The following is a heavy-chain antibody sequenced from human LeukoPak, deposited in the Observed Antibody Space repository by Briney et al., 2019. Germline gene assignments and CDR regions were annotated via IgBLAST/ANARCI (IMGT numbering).Heavy chain of an antibody. Sequence: GGSLRLSCAASGFIVSSNYMSWVRQAPGKGLEWVSVIYSGGSTYYADSVKGRFTISRDNSKNTLYLQMNSLRAEDTAVYYCAKDDDWGRYKHWGQGTLVTVSS. J-gene: IGHJ1*01. D-gene: IGHD3-16*01. V-gene: IGHV3-53*01. CDR1: GFIVSSNY. CDR3: AKDDDWGRYKH. CDR2: IYSGGST.